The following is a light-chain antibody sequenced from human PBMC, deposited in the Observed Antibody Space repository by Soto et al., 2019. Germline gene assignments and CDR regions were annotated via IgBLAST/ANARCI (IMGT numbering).Light chain of an antibody. CDR3: QQRSNWPIT. Sequence: EIVLTQSPGTLSLSPGDRVTLSCRASQSISSTLAWYQQKPGQAPRLLMFRTSSRATGFPARFSGSGSGTDFTLTISSLEPEDFAVYYCQQRSNWPITFGQGTRLEIK. V-gene: IGKV3-11*01. CDR1: QSISST. J-gene: IGKJ5*01. CDR2: RTS.